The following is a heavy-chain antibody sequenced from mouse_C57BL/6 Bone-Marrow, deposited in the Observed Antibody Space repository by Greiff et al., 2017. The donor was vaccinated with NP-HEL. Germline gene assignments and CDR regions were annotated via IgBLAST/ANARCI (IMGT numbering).Heavy chain of an antibody. V-gene: IGHV14-3*01. CDR2: IDPANGNT. D-gene: IGHD2-5*01. CDR3: ATSYYSNYGGFAY. J-gene: IGHJ3*01. CDR1: GFNIKNTY. Sequence: EVQLQESVAELVRPGASVKLSCTASGFNIKNTYMHWVKQMPEQGLEWIGRIDPANGNTKYAPKFQGKATITADTSSNTAYLQLSSLTSEDTAIYYCATSYYSNYGGFAYWGQGTLVTVSA.